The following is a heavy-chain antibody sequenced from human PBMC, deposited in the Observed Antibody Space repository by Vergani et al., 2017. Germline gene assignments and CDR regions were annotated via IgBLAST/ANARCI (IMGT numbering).Heavy chain of an antibody. CDR3: ARRSEEYDFWSGSAGYYYYMDV. CDR2: IYYSGST. CDR1: GGSFSGYY. D-gene: IGHD3-3*01. V-gene: IGHV4-34*11. J-gene: IGHJ6*03. Sequence: QVQLQQWGAGLLKPSETLSLTCAVYGGSFSGYYWSWIRQPPGKGLEWIGYIYYSGSTNYNPSLKSRVTISVDTSKNQFSLKLSSVTAADTAVYYCARRSEEYDFWSGSAGYYYYMDVWGKGTTVTVSS.